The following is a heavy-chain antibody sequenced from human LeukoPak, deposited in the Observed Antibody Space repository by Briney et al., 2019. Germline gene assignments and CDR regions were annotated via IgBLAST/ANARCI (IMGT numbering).Heavy chain of an antibody. CDR2: IHPKAGVT. D-gene: IGHD7-27*01. J-gene: IGHJ4*02. Sequence: ASVTVSCKASGYSFTDHYLHWLRQAPGQGLEWMAWIHPKAGVTNYAERFQGRLSLTRDTSISTLYMELNSLTSDDTAVYYCARDHNWGPDYWGQGTLVSVSS. CDR1: GYSFTDHY. V-gene: IGHV1-2*02. CDR3: ARDHNWGPDY.